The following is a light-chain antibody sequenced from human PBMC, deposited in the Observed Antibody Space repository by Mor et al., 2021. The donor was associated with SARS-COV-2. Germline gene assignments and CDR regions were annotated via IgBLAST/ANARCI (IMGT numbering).Light chain of an antibody. CDR2: KDD. Sequence: LADKYVCWYQKRPGQSPVLVIHKDDKRPSGIPERFSGSSSGNTATLTISDTQAMDEADYYCQAWDSGLWVFGGGTKL. CDR1: LADKY. J-gene: IGLJ3*02. V-gene: IGLV3-1*01. CDR3: QAWDSGLWV.